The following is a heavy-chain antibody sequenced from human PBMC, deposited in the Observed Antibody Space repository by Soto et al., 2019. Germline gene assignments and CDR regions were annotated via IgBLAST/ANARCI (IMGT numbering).Heavy chain of an antibody. CDR1: GGSVSSYY. J-gene: IGHJ6*02. Sequence: SDTLSLTCTVSGGSVSSYYWSWIRQPPGQGLEWIVYIYYSEITNYNTSLKSRVTISLDTSKNQFSLKLRSVTAADTAVYYCARERDFGEPRYYYDLDVWGQGTTVTVSS. D-gene: IGHD2-21*01. CDR3: ARERDFGEPRYYYDLDV. V-gene: IGHV4-59*02. CDR2: IYYSEIT.